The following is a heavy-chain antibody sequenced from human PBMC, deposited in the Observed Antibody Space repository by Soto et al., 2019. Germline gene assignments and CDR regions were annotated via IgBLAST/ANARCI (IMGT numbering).Heavy chain of an antibody. V-gene: IGHV3-21*01. D-gene: IGHD3-3*01. J-gene: IGHJ6*02. CDR2: ISSSGSPI. CDR3: ARAYDFWSGYPHGMDV. CDR1: GFTLSSYS. Sequence: GGSLRLSCAASGFTLSSYSMNWVRQAPGKGLEWVSYISSSGSPIFYADSLKGRFTISRDNAENSLFLQMNSLRAEDTAVYYCARAYDFWSGYPHGMDVWGQGTTVTAP.